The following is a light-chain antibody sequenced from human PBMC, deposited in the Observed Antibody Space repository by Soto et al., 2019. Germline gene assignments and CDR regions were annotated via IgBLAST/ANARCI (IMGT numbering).Light chain of an antibody. Sequence: QSVLTQPASVSGSTGQSITISCTGTSSDVGGYNYVSWYQQHPGKAPKLMIYEVSNRPSGVSNRFSGSKSGNTASLTISGLQADDEADYYCSSHTSSSTLFVFGTGTKVTVL. J-gene: IGLJ1*01. CDR3: SSHTSSSTLFV. CDR2: EVS. CDR1: SSDVGGYNY. V-gene: IGLV2-14*01.